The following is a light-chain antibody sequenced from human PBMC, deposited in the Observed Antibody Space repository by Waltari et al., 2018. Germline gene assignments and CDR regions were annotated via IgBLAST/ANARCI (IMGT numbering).Light chain of an antibody. CDR1: QSVSSTF. CDR2: STS. J-gene: IGKJ3*01. V-gene: IGKV3-20*01. CDR3: QQYDTSPPT. Sequence: EIVLTQSPGTLSLSPGERATLSCGASQSVSSTFLAWYQQKPGQAPSLLIYSTSSRATGIPDRFSGSGSGTDFTLTISRLEPEDFAVYYCQQYDTSPPTFGPGTKVDIK.